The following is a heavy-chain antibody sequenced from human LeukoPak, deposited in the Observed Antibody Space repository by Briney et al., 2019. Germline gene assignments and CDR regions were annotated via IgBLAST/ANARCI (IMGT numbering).Heavy chain of an antibody. CDR2: IYYSGST. D-gene: IGHD3-16*01. J-gene: IGHJ4*02. V-gene: IGHV4-39*01. Sequence: SETLSLTCTVSGGSISSSSYYWGWIRQPPGKGLEWIGSIYYSGSTYYNPSLKSRVTISVDTSKNQFSPKLSSVTAADTAVYYCAITYMYYFDYWGQGTLVTVSS. CDR1: GGSISSSSYY. CDR3: AITYMYYFDY.